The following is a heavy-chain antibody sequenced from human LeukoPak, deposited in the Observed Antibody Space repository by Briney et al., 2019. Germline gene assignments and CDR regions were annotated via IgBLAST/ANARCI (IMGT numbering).Heavy chain of an antibody. CDR3: ARRAAAGRCF. Sequence: PGGSLRLSCAVSGFTFSDYYMSWIRQAPGKGLEWVSYISSGGSTISHADSVKGRFTISRDNAENSLYLQMNSLRAEDTAVYYCARRAAAGRCFGGQGTLVTVSS. V-gene: IGHV3-11*01. CDR1: GFTFSDYY. D-gene: IGHD6-13*01. CDR2: ISSGGSTI. J-gene: IGHJ4*02.